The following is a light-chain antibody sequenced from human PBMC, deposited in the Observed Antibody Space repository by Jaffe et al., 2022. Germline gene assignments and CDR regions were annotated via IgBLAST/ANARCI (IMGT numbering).Light chain of an antibody. CDR1: SSDVGYYNY. Sequence: QSALTQPPSASGSPGQSVTISCTGTSSDVGYYNYVSWYQQHPGKAPRLMIYEVTKRPSGVPDRFSGSKSGNTASLAVSGLQAEDEADYYCSSYAGSNTNVFGTGTKVTVL. CDR2: EVT. CDR3: SSYAGSNTNV. J-gene: IGLJ1*01. V-gene: IGLV2-8*01.